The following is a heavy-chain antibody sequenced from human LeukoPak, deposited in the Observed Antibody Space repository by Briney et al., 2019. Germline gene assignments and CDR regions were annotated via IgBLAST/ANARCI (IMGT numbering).Heavy chain of an antibody. Sequence: PGTSLRLSCATSGFTFNNYPMHWVRQAPGKGLEWVAVIGYDGRFKFHSDSVKGRFTISRDDSKNTLYLQMNSLRPEDTALYYRARDPKTGSPDYFDYWGQGTLVTVST. D-gene: IGHD3-10*01. CDR1: GFTFNNYP. J-gene: IGHJ4*02. CDR2: IGYDGRFK. V-gene: IGHV3-30*04. CDR3: ARDPKTGSPDYFDY.